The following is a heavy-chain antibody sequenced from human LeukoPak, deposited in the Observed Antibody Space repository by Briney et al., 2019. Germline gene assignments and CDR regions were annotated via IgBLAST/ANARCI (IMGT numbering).Heavy chain of an antibody. CDR2: IITLYRAT. J-gene: IGHJ4*02. CDR1: GGTFNNYV. CDR3: ASWHYYDSSEEY. V-gene: IGHV1-69*01. Sequence: SLTLSCKASGGTFNNYVFSWIRQAPAQALEWMGGIITLYRATNYAQKSQDRVPITAHESTTTAYMRLSSLRSEDTAMYYCASWHYYDSSEEYWGQGTLVTVSS. D-gene: IGHD3-22*01.